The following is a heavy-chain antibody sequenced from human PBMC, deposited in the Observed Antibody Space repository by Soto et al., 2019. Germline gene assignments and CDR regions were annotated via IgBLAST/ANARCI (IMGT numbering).Heavy chain of an antibody. CDR3: AWGVATIRSPSYGMDV. CDR2: ISAYNGNT. CDR1: GYTFTSYG. V-gene: IGHV1-18*04. J-gene: IGHJ6*02. D-gene: IGHD5-12*01. Sequence: QVQLVQSGAEVKKPGASVKVSCKASGYTFTSYGISWVRQAPGQGLEWMGWISAYNGNTNYAQKLQGRVTMTTDTATSTAYMELRSLRSDDTAVYYCAWGVATIRSPSYGMDVWGQGTTVTVSS.